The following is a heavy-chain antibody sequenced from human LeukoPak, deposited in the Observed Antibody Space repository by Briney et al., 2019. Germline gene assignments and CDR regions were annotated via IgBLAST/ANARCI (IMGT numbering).Heavy chain of an antibody. V-gene: IGHV3-23*01. Sequence: PGGSLRLSCAASGFTFSSYAMSWVRQAPGKGLEWVSAISGSGGSTYYADSVKGRFTISRDNSKNSLYLQMNSLRAEDTAVYYCARDLSGGYSSSLIGYWGQGTLVTVSS. CDR2: ISGSGGST. CDR1: GFTFSSYA. CDR3: ARDLSGGYSSSLIGY. J-gene: IGHJ4*02. D-gene: IGHD6-13*01.